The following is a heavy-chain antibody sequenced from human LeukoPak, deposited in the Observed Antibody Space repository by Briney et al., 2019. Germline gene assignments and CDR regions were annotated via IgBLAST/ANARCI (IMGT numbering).Heavy chain of an antibody. V-gene: IGHV1-69*05. Sequence: SVKVSCKASGGTFSSYAISWVRQAPGQGLEWMGGIIPIFGTANYAQKFQGRVIVTTDTSTSTAYMELRSLRSDDTAVYYCARDSSSVTPSGMDVWGQGTTVAVSS. CDR2: IIPIFGTA. J-gene: IGHJ6*02. CDR3: ARDSSSVTPSGMDV. D-gene: IGHD3-22*01. CDR1: GGTFSSYA.